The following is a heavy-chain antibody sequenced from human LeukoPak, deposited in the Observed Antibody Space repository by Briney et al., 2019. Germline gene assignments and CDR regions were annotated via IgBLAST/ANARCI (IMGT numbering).Heavy chain of an antibody. J-gene: IGHJ6*02. CDR2: IKQDGSEK. CDR3: AKDLAYSNYDLKYGMDV. CDR1: GFTFSSYW. Sequence: SGGSLRLSCAASGFTFSSYWMSWVRQAPGKGLEWVANIKQDGSEKYYVDSVKGRFTISRDNAKNSLYLQMNSLRAEDTAVYYCAKDLAYSNYDLKYGMDVWGQGTTVTVSS. D-gene: IGHD4-11*01. V-gene: IGHV3-7*03.